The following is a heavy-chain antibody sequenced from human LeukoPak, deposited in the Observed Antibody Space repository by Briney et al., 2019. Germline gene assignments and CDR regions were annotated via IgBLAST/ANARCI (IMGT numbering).Heavy chain of an antibody. CDR2: ISGSGGST. Sequence: GGSLRLSCAASGFTFSSYAMSWVRQAPGRGLEWVSAISGSGGSTYYADSVRGRFTISRDNSKNTLYLQMNSLRAEDTAVYYCAKGRYSSSWYYFDYWGQGTLVTVSS. V-gene: IGHV3-23*01. J-gene: IGHJ4*02. CDR3: AKGRYSSSWYYFDY. CDR1: GFTFSSYA. D-gene: IGHD6-13*01.